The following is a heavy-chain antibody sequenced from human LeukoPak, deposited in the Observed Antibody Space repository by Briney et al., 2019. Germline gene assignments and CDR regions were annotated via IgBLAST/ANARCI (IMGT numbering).Heavy chain of an antibody. D-gene: IGHD6-13*01. V-gene: IGHV1-2*02. J-gene: IGHJ4*02. CDR2: INPNSGGT. CDR1: GYTFTGYY. Sequence: ASVKVSCKASGYTFTGYYMHWVRQAPGQGLEGMGWINPNSGGTNYAQKFQGRVNMTSDTSISTAYMELSRLRSDNTAVYYCARGVYRSRLPFDYWGQGTLVTVSS. CDR3: ARGVYRSRLPFDY.